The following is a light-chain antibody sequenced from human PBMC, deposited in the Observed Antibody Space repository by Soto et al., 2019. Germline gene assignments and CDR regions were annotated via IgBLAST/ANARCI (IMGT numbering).Light chain of an antibody. CDR2: GAS. CDR3: QQRSNWPSLT. Sequence: EIVVTQSPATLSLSPGERATLSCRASQSVSSYLAWDHKKPGQAPRLLIDGASSRATGIPARFSGSGSETDFALTLSSLEPEASAVYYCQQRSNWPSLTFGGGTKVDIK. CDR1: QSVSSY. J-gene: IGKJ4*01. V-gene: IGKV3-11*01.